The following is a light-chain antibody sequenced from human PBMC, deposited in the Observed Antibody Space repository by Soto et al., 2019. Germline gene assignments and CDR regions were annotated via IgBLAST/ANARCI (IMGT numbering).Light chain of an antibody. J-gene: IGKJ1*01. CDR2: AAS. CDR1: QSISRY. Sequence: DIQMTQSPSSLSASLGDSVTIXXRASQSISRYLNWYQQKPGKAPKIXIYAASSLQSGVPSRFSGSGSGTEFTLTISSLQPDDFATYYCQQYKSYPGTFGQGTKVDIK. V-gene: IGKV1-39*01. CDR3: QQYKSYPGT.